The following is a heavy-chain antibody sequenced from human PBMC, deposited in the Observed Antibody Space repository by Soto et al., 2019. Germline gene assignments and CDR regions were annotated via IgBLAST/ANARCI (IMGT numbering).Heavy chain of an antibody. CDR3: ARQGNGAEGFDY. J-gene: IGHJ4*02. V-gene: IGHV5-51*01. D-gene: IGHD4-17*01. Sequence: PGESLEISWKVSGYNFTSYWIGWVRQMPGKGLEWMGIIYPGDSDTRYSPSFQGQVTISADRSISTAYLQWSSLKPSDTAMYYCARQGNGAEGFDYWGQGTLVTVSS. CDR1: GYNFTSYW. CDR2: IYPGDSDT.